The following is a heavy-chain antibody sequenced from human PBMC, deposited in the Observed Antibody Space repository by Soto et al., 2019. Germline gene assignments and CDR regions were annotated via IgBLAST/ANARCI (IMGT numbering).Heavy chain of an antibody. CDR1: GFSLTTSGVG. D-gene: IGHD4-17*01. CDR2: IYWDDGK. V-gene: IGHV2-5*02. CDR3: AHRTPTVTWWFDP. J-gene: IGHJ5*02. Sequence: QITLKESGPTLVKPTQTLTLTCTFSGFSLTTSGVGVGWIRQPPGKALEWLALIYWDDGKRYSPSLKTRLTSTKDTSKNRMFLTITNRDPADTATYFWAHRTPTVTWWFDPWGQGTLVTVSS.